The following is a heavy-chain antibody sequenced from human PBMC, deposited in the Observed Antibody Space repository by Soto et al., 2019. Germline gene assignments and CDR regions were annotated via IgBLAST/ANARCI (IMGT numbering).Heavy chain of an antibody. V-gene: IGHV1-69*12. CDR2: IIPILPTP. CDR1: GGTFRTAA. J-gene: IGHJ6*02. D-gene: IGHD2-15*01. Sequence: QVQLVQSGAEVKKPGSSVKISCKASGGTFRTAAFSWVRQAPGQGLEWMGGIIPILPTPDYAQKFQGGVTTTADDTTTTTYMERTSLRSEGTAIYYCARDKDRLQLGGNCYCTMDVWGQGTTVTVSS. CDR3: ARDKDRLQLGGNCYCTMDV.